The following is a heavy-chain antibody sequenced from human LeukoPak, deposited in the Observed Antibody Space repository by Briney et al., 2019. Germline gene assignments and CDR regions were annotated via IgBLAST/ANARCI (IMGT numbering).Heavy chain of an antibody. CDR2: ISGGGGST. Sequence: GGSQRLSCAASGFTFTSYSMNWVRQAPGKGLEWVPTISGGGGSTYYADSVKGRFTISRDNSKNTLYLQVNSLRAEDTAVYYCAKGGKWDVTPFDYWGQGTLVTVSS. CDR3: AKGGKWDVTPFDY. V-gene: IGHV3-23*01. J-gene: IGHJ4*02. CDR1: GFTFTSYS. D-gene: IGHD1-26*01.